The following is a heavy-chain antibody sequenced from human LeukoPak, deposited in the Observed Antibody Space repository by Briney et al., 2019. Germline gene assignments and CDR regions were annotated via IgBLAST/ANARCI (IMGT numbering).Heavy chain of an antibody. V-gene: IGHV3-23*01. D-gene: IGHD4/OR15-4a*01. CDR2: ISGSGDNS. CDR1: GFTFSSYA. J-gene: IGHJ4*02. CDR3: AKCLGDGTNYYFAH. Sequence: GASLRLSCAASGFTFSSYAMGWVRLAPGKGLEGVSLISGSGDNSYYADSVKGRFTISRDNSKNTLYLQMSSLRAEDTALYYCAKCLGDGTNYYFAHWGQGTLVTVSS.